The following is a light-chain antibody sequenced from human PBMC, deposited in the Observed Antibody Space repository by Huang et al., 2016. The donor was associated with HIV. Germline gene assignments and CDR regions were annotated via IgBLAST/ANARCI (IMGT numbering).Light chain of an antibody. CDR1: QGVRTN. V-gene: IGKV3D-15*01. J-gene: IGKJ4*01. Sequence: EIVMTQSPASLSASLGERATLSCRASQGVRTNLACYQQKPGQAPTLLIFGASSRAPGIPARFSGSGSGTEFTLTISSLQSEDVAVYYCQQYRNWPAPTFGGGTKVEI. CDR3: QQYRNWPAPT. CDR2: GAS.